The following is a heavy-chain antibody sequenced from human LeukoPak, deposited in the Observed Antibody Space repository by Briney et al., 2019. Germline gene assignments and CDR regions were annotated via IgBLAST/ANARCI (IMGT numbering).Heavy chain of an antibody. J-gene: IGHJ3*02. D-gene: IGHD5-24*01. CDR2: IYYSGST. Sequence: ASQTLSLTCTVSGGSISSGGYYWSWIRQHPGKGLEWIGYIYYSGSTYYNTSLRSRVTISVDTSKNQFSLRLYSVTAADTAVYYCARAGTLQSNPSAFDIWGQGTMVTVSS. CDR3: ARAGTLQSNPSAFDI. V-gene: IGHV4-31*03. CDR1: GGSISSGGYY.